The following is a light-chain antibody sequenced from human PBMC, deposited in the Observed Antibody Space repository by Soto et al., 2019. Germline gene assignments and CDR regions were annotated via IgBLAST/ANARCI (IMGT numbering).Light chain of an antibody. Sequence: EIVSTQSPGTLSLSPGERATLSCRASQSVSSSYLALYQQKPGLAPRLLIYDVSTRDSGIPERFSGSGSGTDFTLTISRLEPEDFAVYYCQHYENSPPALTFGGGTKVDIK. CDR2: DVS. V-gene: IGKV3D-20*01. CDR1: QSVSSSY. J-gene: IGKJ4*01. CDR3: QHYENSPPALT.